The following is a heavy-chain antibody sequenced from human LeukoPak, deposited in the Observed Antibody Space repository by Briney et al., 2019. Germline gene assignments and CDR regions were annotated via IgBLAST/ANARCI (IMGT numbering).Heavy chain of an antibody. CDR3: ARDGSVTFGGVIELDY. V-gene: IGHV1-18*01. Sequence: GASVKVSCKASGYTFTSYGISWVRQAPGQGLEWMGWISAYNGNTNYAQKLQGRVTMTTDTSTSTAYMELRSLRSDDTAVYYCARDGSVTFGGVIELDYWGQGTLVTVSS. CDR1: GYTFTSYG. CDR2: ISAYNGNT. D-gene: IGHD3-16*02. J-gene: IGHJ4*02.